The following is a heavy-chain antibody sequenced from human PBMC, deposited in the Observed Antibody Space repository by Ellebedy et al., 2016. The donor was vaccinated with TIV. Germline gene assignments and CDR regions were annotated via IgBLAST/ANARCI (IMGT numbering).Heavy chain of an antibody. J-gene: IGHJ4*02. CDR3: ARDQWLGRAYYFDY. CDR1: GFTFSNYW. V-gene: IGHV3-7*01. CDR2: IKQDGSEK. Sequence: GESLKISCAASGFTFSNYWMNWVRQAPGKGLEWVANIKQDGSEKYYVDSVEGRFAISRDNAKNSMYLQMNSLGDEDTAVYYCARDQWLGRAYYFDYWGQGTLLTVSS. D-gene: IGHD6-19*01.